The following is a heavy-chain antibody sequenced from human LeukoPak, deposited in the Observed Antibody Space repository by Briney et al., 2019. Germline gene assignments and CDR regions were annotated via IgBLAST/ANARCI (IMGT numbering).Heavy chain of an antibody. V-gene: IGHV1-8*01. J-gene: IGHJ5*02. CDR1: GYTFTTYD. Sequence: GASVKVSCKASGYTFTTYDVNWVRQATGQGPEWMGWMNPNSGNTGYAQKFQGRVTMTRNTSISTAYMELSSLRSEDTAVYYCARGPNKSDGGNSGSAWFDPWGQRTMVTVSS. D-gene: IGHD4-23*01. CDR3: ARGPNKSDGGNSGSAWFDP. CDR2: MNPNSGNT.